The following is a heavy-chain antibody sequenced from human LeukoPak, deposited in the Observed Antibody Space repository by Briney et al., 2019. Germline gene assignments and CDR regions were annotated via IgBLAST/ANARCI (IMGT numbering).Heavy chain of an antibody. J-gene: IGHJ4*02. CDR1: GYSFTSYW. V-gene: IGHV5-51*01. CDR2: IYPGDSDT. CDR3: ARTPHDYSRPNDY. D-gene: IGHD4-4*01. Sequence: GESLKISCKGSGYSFTSYWIGWVRQMPGKGLEWMGIIYPGDSDTRYSPSFQGQVTISADKSISTAYLQWSSLKASDTAMYFCARTPHDYSRPNDYWGQGTLVTVSP.